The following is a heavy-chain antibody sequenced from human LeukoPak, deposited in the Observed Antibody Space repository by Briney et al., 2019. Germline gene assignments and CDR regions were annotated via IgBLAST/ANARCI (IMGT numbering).Heavy chain of an antibody. CDR1: GFTFGSYG. Sequence: GGSLRLSCAASGFTFGSYGMHWVRQAPGKGLEWVTFIRSDGSNKYYADSVKGRFTISRDNSKNTLYLQMNTLIADDTAVYYCARGGHYDLLISPYYSDYWGQGTLVTVSS. D-gene: IGHD3-9*01. J-gene: IGHJ4*02. CDR3: ARGGHYDLLISPYYSDY. CDR2: IRSDGSNK. V-gene: IGHV3-30*02.